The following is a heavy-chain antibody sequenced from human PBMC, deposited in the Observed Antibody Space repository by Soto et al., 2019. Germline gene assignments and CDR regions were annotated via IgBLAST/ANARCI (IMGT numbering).Heavy chain of an antibody. CDR1: GYTFTSYA. D-gene: IGHD1-1*01. V-gene: IGHV1-3*01. CDR2: INAGNGNT. CDR3: ARTGTQGGY. J-gene: IGHJ4*02. Sequence: ASVKVSCKASGYTFTSYAMHLVRQAPGQRLEWMGWINAGNGNTKYSQKFQGRVTITRNTSASTAYMELSSVTAADTAVYYCARTGTQGGYWGQGTLVTVSS.